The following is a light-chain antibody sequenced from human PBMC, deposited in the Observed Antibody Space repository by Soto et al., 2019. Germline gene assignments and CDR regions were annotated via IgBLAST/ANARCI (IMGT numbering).Light chain of an antibody. CDR3: QQRGELT. CDR1: QSVSSY. Sequence: EIVLTQSPATLSLSPGERATLSCRASQSVSSYLAWYQHKPGQAPRILIYDASDRATGIPARFSGSGSGTDFTLTISSLEPEDFAVYYGQQRGELTFGGGTTVEIK. CDR2: DAS. J-gene: IGKJ4*01. V-gene: IGKV3-11*01.